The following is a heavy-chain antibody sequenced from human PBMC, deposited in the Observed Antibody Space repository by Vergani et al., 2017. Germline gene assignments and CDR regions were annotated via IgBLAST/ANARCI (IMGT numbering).Heavy chain of an antibody. CDR2: IIPIFGTA. CDR1: GGTFSSYA. Sequence: QVQLVQSGAEVKKPGSSVKVSCKASGGTFSSYAISWVRQAPGQGLEWMGGIIPIFGTANYAQKFQGRVTITAAESTSTAYMELRSLRSEETAVYYCWRSMVEMGYYYMDVWGKGTTVTVSS. D-gene: IGHD4/OR15-4a*01. J-gene: IGHJ6*03. CDR3: WRSMVEMGYYYMDV. V-gene: IGHV1-69*01.